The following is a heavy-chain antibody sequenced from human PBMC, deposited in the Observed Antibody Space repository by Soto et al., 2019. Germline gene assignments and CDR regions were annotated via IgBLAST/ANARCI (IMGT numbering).Heavy chain of an antibody. J-gene: IGHJ5*02. Sequence: QVQLVQSGAEVKKPGSSVKVSCKASGGTFSSYTISWVRQAPGQGLEWMGRIIPILGIANYAQKFQGRVTITADKSTSTAYMELSSLRSEDTAVYYCARFAPGCTNGVCRNWFDPWGQGTLVTVSS. D-gene: IGHD2-8*01. CDR3: ARFAPGCTNGVCRNWFDP. CDR2: IIPILGIA. V-gene: IGHV1-69*02. CDR1: GGTFSSYT.